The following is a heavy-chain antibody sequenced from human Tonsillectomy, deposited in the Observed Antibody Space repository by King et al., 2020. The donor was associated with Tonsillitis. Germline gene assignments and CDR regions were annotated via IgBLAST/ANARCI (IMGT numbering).Heavy chain of an antibody. V-gene: IGHV3-64D*06. CDR3: VKARSQMVIAAAGGAFGY. CDR2: ISSNGDNT. CDR1: GFTFSSYA. Sequence: VQLVESGGGLVQPGGSLRLSCSASGFTFSSYAMHWVRQAPGKGLEYVSTISSNGDNTYYADSVKGRFTISRDNSKNTLYLQMSSLGTEDTAVFYCVKARSQMVIAAAGGAFGYWGQGTLVTVSS. J-gene: IGHJ4*02. D-gene: IGHD6-13*01.